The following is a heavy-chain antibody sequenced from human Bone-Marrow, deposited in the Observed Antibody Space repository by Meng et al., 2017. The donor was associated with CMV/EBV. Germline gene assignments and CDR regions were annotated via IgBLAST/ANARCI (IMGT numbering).Heavy chain of an antibody. J-gene: IGHJ6*01. CDR2: IIPIFGTA. CDR1: GFTVSSNE. V-gene: IGHV1-69*05. D-gene: IGHD2-2*02. Sequence: GGSLRLSCAASGFTVSSNEMSWVRQAPGQGLEWMGGIIPIFGTANYAQKFQGRVTITTDESTSTAYMELSSLRSEDTAVYYCASWSQPKSAFIVVVPAAINYGMDVWGQGTTVTGSS. CDR3: ASWSQPKSAFIVVVPAAINYGMDV.